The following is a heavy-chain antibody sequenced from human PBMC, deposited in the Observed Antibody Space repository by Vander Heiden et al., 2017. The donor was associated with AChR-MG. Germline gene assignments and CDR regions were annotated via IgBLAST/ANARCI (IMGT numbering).Heavy chain of an antibody. CDR1: GGTFSSYA. J-gene: IGHJ3*02. CDR2: IIPIFGTA. V-gene: IGHV1-69*01. D-gene: IGHD3-22*01. CDR3: ARTSDVITMIVVVIGAFDI. Sequence: QVQLVQSGAEVTKPGSSVKVSCKASGGTFSSYAISWVRQAPGQGLEWMGGIIPIFGTANYAQKFQGRVTITADESTSTAYMELSSLRSEDTAVYYCARTSDVITMIVVVIGAFDIWGQGTMVTVSS.